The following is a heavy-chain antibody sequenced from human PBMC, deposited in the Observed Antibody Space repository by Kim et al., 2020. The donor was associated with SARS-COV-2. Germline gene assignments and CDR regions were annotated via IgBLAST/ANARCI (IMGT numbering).Heavy chain of an antibody. CDR3: ARAPDHYYDSSGYSNFDY. Sequence: KSRITINPDTSKNQFSLQLNSVTPEDTAVYYCARAPDHYYDSSGYSNFDYWGQGTLVTVSS. V-gene: IGHV6-1*01. J-gene: IGHJ4*02. D-gene: IGHD3-22*01.